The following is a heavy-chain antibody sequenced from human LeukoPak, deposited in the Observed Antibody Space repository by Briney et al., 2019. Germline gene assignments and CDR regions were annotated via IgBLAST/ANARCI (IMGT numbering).Heavy chain of an antibody. D-gene: IGHD2-15*01. CDR1: GFTFSTYW. CDR2: IYSDGSST. Sequence: GGSLRLSCAASGFTFSTYWIHWVRQAPGKGLVWASRIYSDGSSTTYADSVKGRFTISRDNAENTVYLQMDSLRAEDTAVYYCARGGWSRTDYWGQGILVTVSS. V-gene: IGHV3-74*03. J-gene: IGHJ4*02. CDR3: ARGGWSRTDY.